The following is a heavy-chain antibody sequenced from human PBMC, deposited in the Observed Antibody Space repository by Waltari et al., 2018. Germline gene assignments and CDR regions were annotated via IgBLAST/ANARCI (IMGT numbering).Heavy chain of an antibody. Sequence: EVQLVESGGGLVQPGGSLGLSCVTSGFTFSSYWMHWVRQVPGKGLVWVSRINSDGSTTSYADSVKGRFTISRDNAKNTLYLQMNSLRADDTSVYYCARAQLTIARNLDLWGRGTLVTVSS. CDR1: GFTFSSYW. CDR3: ARAQLTIARNLDL. V-gene: IGHV3-74*01. J-gene: IGHJ2*01. CDR2: INSDGSTT. D-gene: IGHD4-4*01.